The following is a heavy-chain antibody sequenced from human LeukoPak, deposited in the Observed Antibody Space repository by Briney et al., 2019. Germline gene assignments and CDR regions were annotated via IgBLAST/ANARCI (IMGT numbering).Heavy chain of an antibody. D-gene: IGHD3-3*01. V-gene: IGHV4-4*07. CDR3: VGYARSGYWAYYYYYMDV. Sequence: SETLSLTCTVSGGSISSYYWSWIRQPAGKGLEWIGRIYTSGSTNFNPSLKSRVTMSVDTSKNQFSLKLSSVTAADTAVYYCVGYARSGYWAYYYYYMDVWGKGTTVTVSS. CDR2: IYTSGST. CDR1: GGSISSYY. J-gene: IGHJ6*03.